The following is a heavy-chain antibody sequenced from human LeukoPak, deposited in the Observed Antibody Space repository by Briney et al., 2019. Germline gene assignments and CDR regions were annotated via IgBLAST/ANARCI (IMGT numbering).Heavy chain of an antibody. CDR1: GYTFTSYG. V-gene: IGHV1-18*03. J-gene: IGHJ4*02. D-gene: IGHD3-22*01. CDR3: ARASHYDSSGYYRAEYYFDF. Sequence: ASVKVSCKASGYTFTSYGISWVRQAPGQGLEWMGWINAGNANTKYSQEFQGRVTIARDTSASTAYMELRSLTSADMGVYYCARASHYDSSGYYRAEYYFDFWGQGTLVTVSS. CDR2: INAGNANT.